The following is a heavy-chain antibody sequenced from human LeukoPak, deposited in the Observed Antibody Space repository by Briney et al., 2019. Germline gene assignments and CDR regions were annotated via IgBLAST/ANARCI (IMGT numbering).Heavy chain of an antibody. V-gene: IGHV3-21*01. J-gene: IGHJ3*02. CDR1: GFTLSTYS. CDR2: ISSSSSYI. Sequence: GGSLRLSCTVSGFTLSTYSLNWVRRAPGKGLEWVSSISSSSSYIYYADSVKGRFTISRDNAKNSLYLQMNSLRAEDTAVYYCARDGIAAAGIESLDAFDIWGQGTMVTVSS. CDR3: ARDGIAAAGIESLDAFDI. D-gene: IGHD6-13*01.